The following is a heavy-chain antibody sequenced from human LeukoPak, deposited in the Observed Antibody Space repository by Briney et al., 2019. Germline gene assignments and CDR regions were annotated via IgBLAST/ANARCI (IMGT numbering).Heavy chain of an antibody. CDR2: IYTTGYS. J-gene: IGHJ5*02. CDR3: ARDRRYFDSSGFYSWFDP. D-gene: IGHD3-22*01. V-gene: IGHV4-4*07. CDR1: GGSISGYY. Sequence: ASETLSLTCTVSGGSISGYYWSWVRQPAGKGLEWIGRIYTTGYSNYNPSLQGRVTMSVDTSKNQFSLRLTSVTAADTAVYYCARDRRYFDSSGFYSWFDPWGQGTLVTVSS.